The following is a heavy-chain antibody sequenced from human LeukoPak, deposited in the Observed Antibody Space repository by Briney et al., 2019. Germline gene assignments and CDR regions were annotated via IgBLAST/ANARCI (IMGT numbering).Heavy chain of an antibody. CDR3: ARAGSMDAFDI. J-gene: IGHJ3*02. CDR2: ISYDGSNK. D-gene: IGHD1-26*01. CDR1: GFTFSSYS. Sequence: GGSLRLSCAASGFTFSSYSMNWVRQAPGKGLEWVAVISYDGSNKYYADSVKGRFTISRDNSKNTLYLQMNSLRAEDTAVYYCARAGSMDAFDIWGQGTMVTVSS. V-gene: IGHV3-30*03.